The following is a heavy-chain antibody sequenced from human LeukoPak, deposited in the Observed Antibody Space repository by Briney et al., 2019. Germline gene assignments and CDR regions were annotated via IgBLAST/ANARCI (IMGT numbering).Heavy chain of an antibody. CDR1: GGSISSGGYY. J-gene: IGHJ4*02. V-gene: IGHV4-31*03. Sequence: SETLSLTCTVSGGSISSGGYYWSWIRQHPGKGLEWIGYIYYSGSTYYNPSLKSRVTISVDTSKNQFSLKLSSVTAADTAVYYCARDSPPHSYFDYWGQGTLVTVSS. CDR2: IYYSGST. CDR3: ARDSPPHSYFDY.